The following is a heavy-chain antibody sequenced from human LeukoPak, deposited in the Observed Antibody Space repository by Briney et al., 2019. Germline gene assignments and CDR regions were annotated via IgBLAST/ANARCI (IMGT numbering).Heavy chain of an antibody. CDR1: GLTFSSYE. Sequence: PGGSLRLSCSASGLTFSSYEMNWVRQAPGKGLEWVAVISYDGSNKYYADSVKGRFTISRDNSKNALYLQMNSLRAEDTAVYYCARGNRKSYDTLDYWGQGTLVTVSS. J-gene: IGHJ4*02. D-gene: IGHD3-9*01. CDR3: ARGNRKSYDTLDY. V-gene: IGHV3-30*04. CDR2: ISYDGSNK.